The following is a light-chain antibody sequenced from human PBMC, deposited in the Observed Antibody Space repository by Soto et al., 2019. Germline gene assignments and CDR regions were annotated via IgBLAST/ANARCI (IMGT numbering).Light chain of an antibody. Sequence: IQMTQSPSTLSASVGDRVTITCRASQSISDWLAWYQQKPGKAPKLLIFDASSLEIGVPSRFSVSGSGTEFTLTISSLQPDDFATDYCQQYNNLASFGQGTKVDIK. J-gene: IGKJ1*01. CDR1: QSISDW. CDR2: DAS. V-gene: IGKV1-5*01. CDR3: QQYNNLAS.